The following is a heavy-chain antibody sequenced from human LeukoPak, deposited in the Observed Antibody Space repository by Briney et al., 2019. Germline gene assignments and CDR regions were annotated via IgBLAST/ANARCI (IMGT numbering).Heavy chain of an antibody. CDR3: AREAYASGSFRTDYYYMDV. D-gene: IGHD3-10*01. V-gene: IGHV1-2*02. CDR2: INPNSGGT. J-gene: IGHJ6*03. CDR1: GYTFTGYY. Sequence: GASVKVSCKASGYTFTGYYMHWVRQAPGRGLEWMGWINPNSGGTNYAQKFQGRVTMTRDTSISTAYMELSRLRSDDTAVYYCAREAYASGSFRTDYYYMDVWGKGTTVTISS.